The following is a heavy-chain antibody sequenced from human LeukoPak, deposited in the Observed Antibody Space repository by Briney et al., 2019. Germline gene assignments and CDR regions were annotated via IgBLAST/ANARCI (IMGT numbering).Heavy chain of an antibody. CDR1: GYTFTSYY. CDR3: ARDHRVVPAANPYYYYGMDV. D-gene: IGHD2-2*01. CDR2: INPSGGST. J-gene: IGHJ6*04. Sequence: ASVKVSCKASGYTFTSYYMHWVRQAPGQGLEWMGLINPSGGSTSYAQKFQGRVTMTRDTSTSTVYMELSSLRSEDTAVYYCARDHRVVPAANPYYYYGMDVWGKGTTVTVSS. V-gene: IGHV1-46*01.